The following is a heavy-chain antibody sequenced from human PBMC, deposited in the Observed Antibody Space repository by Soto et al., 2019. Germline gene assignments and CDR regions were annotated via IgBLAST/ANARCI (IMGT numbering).Heavy chain of an antibody. V-gene: IGHV3-7*03. J-gene: IGHJ6*02. Sequence: GGSLRLSCVGSGFTFSSFPMSWVRQAPGKGLEWVAKIKQDGSEKYYVDSVKGRFTISRDNAKNSLFLQMNSLRAGDTAVYYCARDLLRYFAWLSGGMDVWGQGTTVTVSS. CDR2: IKQDGSEK. D-gene: IGHD3-9*01. CDR1: GFTFSSFP. CDR3: ARDLLRYFAWLSGGMDV.